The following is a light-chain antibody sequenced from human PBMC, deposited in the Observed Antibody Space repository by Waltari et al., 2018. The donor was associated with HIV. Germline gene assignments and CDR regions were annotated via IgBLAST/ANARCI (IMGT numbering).Light chain of an antibody. CDR2: YDN. CDR3: QGWERSSDDGV. V-gene: IGLV3-21*01. CDR1: NIATTS. Sequence: SYVLTHLPSVSVAPGKTARITCGGNNIATTSVHWYQQKPGQAPLLFIYYDNDRPSGIPRRVSGSNSGNTATLTISRGEAGDEGDDNCQGWERSSDDGVFGGGTQLTVL. J-gene: IGLJ3*02.